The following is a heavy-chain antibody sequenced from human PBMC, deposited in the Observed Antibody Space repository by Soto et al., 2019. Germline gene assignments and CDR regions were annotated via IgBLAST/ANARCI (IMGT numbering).Heavy chain of an antibody. CDR3: AKDSNPWIQLWLVDY. Sequence: EVQLLESGGGLVQPGGSLRLSCAASGFTFSSYAMSWVRQAPGKGLEWVSAISGSGGSTYYADSVKGRFTISRDNSKNTLYLQMNSLRGEDTAVYYCAKDSNPWIQLWLVDYWGQGTLVTVSS. V-gene: IGHV3-23*01. CDR1: GFTFSSYA. J-gene: IGHJ4*02. CDR2: ISGSGGST. D-gene: IGHD5-18*01.